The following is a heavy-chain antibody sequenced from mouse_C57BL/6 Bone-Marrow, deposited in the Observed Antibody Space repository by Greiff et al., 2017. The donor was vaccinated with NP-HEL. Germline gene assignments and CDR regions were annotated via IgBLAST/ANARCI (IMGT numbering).Heavy chain of an antibody. Sequence: EVKLVESGGGLVQSGRSLRLSCATSGFTFSDFYMEWVRQAPGKGLEWIAASRNKANDYTTEYSASVKGRFIVSRDTSQSILYLQMNALRAEDTAIYYCARGLPAMDYWGQGTSVTVSS. CDR2: SRNKANDYTT. J-gene: IGHJ4*01. CDR3: ARGLPAMDY. V-gene: IGHV7-1*01. D-gene: IGHD6-1*01. CDR1: GFTFSDFY.